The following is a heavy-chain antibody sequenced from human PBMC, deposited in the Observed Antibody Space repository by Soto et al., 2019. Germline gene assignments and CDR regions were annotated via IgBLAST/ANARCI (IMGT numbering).Heavy chain of an antibody. Sequence: GAPVKTSSKAPSYAFTSCAMKSVYQSPEQRLEWMGWMNPNSGNTGYAQKFQGRVTMTRNTSISTAYMELSSLRSEDTAVYYCARGRSYDFWSGPSYYYYMDVWGKGTTVTVSS. J-gene: IGHJ6*03. V-gene: IGHV1-8*01. CDR1: SYAFTSCA. CDR3: ARGRSYDFWSGPSYYYYMDV. CDR2: MNPNSGNT. D-gene: IGHD3-3*01.